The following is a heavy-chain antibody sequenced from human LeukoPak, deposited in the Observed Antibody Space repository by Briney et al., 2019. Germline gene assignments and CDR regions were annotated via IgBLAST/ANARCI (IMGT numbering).Heavy chain of an antibody. CDR1: GGSISSGGYY. Sequence: SETLSLTCTVSGGSISSGGYYWSWIRQPPGKGLEWIGYIYHSGSTYYNPSLKSRVTISVDRSKNQFSLKLSSVTAADTAVYYCARHGQQQLPLGYWGQGTLVTVSS. CDR2: IYHSGST. V-gene: IGHV4-30-2*01. CDR3: ARHGQQQLPLGY. J-gene: IGHJ4*02. D-gene: IGHD6-13*01.